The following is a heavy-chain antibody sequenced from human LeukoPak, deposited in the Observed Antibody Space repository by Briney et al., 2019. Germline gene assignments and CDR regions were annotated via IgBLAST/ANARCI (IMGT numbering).Heavy chain of an antibody. Sequence: GGSLRLSCVASGVTLSNYAMSWARQAPGKGLEWVAFIWYDGSNKYYTDSVKGRFTISRDNSKNTLYLQMSSLRAEDTAVYCCAGDRATSYFDYWGQGALVTISS. D-gene: IGHD1-26*01. CDR2: IWYDGSNK. J-gene: IGHJ4*02. V-gene: IGHV3-33*08. CDR1: GVTLSNYA. CDR3: AGDRATSYFDY.